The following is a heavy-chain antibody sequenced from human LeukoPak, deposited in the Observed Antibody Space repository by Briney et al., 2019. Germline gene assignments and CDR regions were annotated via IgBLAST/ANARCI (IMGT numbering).Heavy chain of an antibody. Sequence: SQTLSLTCTVSGGSISSGGYYWSWIRQHPGKGLEWIGYIYYSGSTNYNPSLKSRVTISVDTSKNQFSLKLSSVTAADTAVYYCARDLGPDSSSPAYYYSYMDVWGKGTTVTVSS. CDR1: GGSISSGGYY. CDR2: IYYSGST. J-gene: IGHJ6*03. D-gene: IGHD6-6*01. V-gene: IGHV4-31*03. CDR3: ARDLGPDSSSPAYYYSYMDV.